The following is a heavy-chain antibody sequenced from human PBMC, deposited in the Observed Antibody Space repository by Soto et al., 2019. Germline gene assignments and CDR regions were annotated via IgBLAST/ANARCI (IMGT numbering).Heavy chain of an antibody. D-gene: IGHD6-19*01. Sequence: SETLSLTCSVSGGSISGSYWSWIRQSPGKGLEWLGYVYYIGSTNYSPSLRSRVSISVDTSKNEFSLRLSSATAADTAVYFCARSVAVPGAHIDYWGQGTQVTVSS. CDR2: VYYIGST. CDR3: ARSVAVPGAHIDY. V-gene: IGHV4-59*01. CDR1: GGSISGSY. J-gene: IGHJ4*02.